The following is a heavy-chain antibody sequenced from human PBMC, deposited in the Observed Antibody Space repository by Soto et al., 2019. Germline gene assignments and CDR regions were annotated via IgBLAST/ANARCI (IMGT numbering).Heavy chain of an antibody. CDR3: AHFYDPGIYFDY. V-gene: IGHV2-5*02. CDR2: IYWDDDK. Sequence: QITLKESGPTLVKPTQTLTLTCTFSGFSLSTSGVGVGWIRQPPGKALEWLALIYWDDDKRYSPSLKSRLTISKDTSKNQVVLTMTNMDPVDTATYYCAHFYDPGIYFDYWGQGTLVTVSS. D-gene: IGHD5-12*01. J-gene: IGHJ4*02. CDR1: GFSLSTSGVG.